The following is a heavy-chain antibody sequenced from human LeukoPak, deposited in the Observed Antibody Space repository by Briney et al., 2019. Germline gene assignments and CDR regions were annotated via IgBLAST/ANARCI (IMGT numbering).Heavy chain of an antibody. J-gene: IGHJ5*02. CDR2: IHSSGGT. D-gene: IGHD4-17*01. CDR1: GFTGSNNY. CDR3: IVFGDSNH. Sequence: GGSLRLSCAASGFTGSNNYMSWVRQAPGKGLEWVSAIHSSGGTYYADSVKGRFTISRDTSKNTLYLQINSLRVEDTAVYYCIVFGDSNHWGQGALVTVSS. V-gene: IGHV3-53*01.